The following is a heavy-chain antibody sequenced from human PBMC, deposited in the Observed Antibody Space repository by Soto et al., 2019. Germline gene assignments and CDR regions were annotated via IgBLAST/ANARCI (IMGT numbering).Heavy chain of an antibody. CDR3: AHRYNFGPFDY. CDR2: IYWNDDK. V-gene: IGHV2-5*01. Sequence: SGPTLVNPTQTLTLTCTFSGFSLSTSGVGANWFRQPPGKALEWLALIYWNDDKRYSPPLKNRLTITKDTSKNQVVLTMTNMDPVDTATYYCAHRYNFGPFDYWGQGTLVTV. CDR1: GFSLSTSGVG. D-gene: IGHD1-1*01. J-gene: IGHJ4*02.